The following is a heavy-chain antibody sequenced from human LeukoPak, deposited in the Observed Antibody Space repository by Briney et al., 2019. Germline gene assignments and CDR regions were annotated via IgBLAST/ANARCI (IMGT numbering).Heavy chain of an antibody. D-gene: IGHD6-19*01. Sequence: SETLSLTCTVSSGSISSYYWSWIRQAPGKGLEWIGYIYYSGSTNYNPSLKSRVTISVDTSKNQFSLKLSSVTAADTAVYYCARDFVSGSGWYELGYWGQGTLVTVSS. CDR1: SGSISSYY. J-gene: IGHJ4*02. CDR3: ARDFVSGSGWYELGY. V-gene: IGHV4-59*01. CDR2: IYYSGST.